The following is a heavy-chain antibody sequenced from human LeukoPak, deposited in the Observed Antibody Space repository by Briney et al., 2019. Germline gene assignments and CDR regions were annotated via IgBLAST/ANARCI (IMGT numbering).Heavy chain of an antibody. D-gene: IGHD6-6*01. CDR3: ARGPNSNWSGLDF. V-gene: IGHV3-7*01. CDR2: IKQDGSEK. J-gene: IGHJ4*02. CDR1: GFTFSSYW. Sequence: GGSLRLSCAASGFTFSSYWMSWVRQAPGKGLEWVANIKQDGSEKYYVDSVKGRFTVSRDNAKNTLYLQVNNLRAEDTAVYYCARGPNSNWSGLDFWGQGTLLTVSS.